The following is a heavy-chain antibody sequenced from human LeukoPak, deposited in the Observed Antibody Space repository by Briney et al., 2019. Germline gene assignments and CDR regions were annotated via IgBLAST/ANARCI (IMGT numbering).Heavy chain of an antibody. CDR1: GFTFSNAW. Sequence: GGSLRLSCAASGFTFSNAWMSWVRQAPGKGLEWVANIKQDGSEKYYVDSVKGRFTISRDNAKNSLYLQMNSLRAEDTAVYYCARDLGPADAFDIWGQGTMVTVSS. J-gene: IGHJ3*02. V-gene: IGHV3-7*01. CDR2: IKQDGSEK. CDR3: ARDLGPADAFDI. D-gene: IGHD2-2*01.